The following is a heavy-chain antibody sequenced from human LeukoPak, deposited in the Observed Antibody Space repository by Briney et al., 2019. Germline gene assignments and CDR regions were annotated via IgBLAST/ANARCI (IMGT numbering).Heavy chain of an antibody. CDR3: VKDSSSGSYFDY. CDR2: ISSNGGST. D-gene: IGHD3-10*01. V-gene: IGHV3-64D*06. CDR1: GFTFSRYA. Sequence: PGGSLRLSCSASGFTFSRYAMHWARQAPGKGLEYVSAISSNGGSTYYADSVKGRFTISRDNSRNTLHLQMSSLRVEDTAVYYCVKDSSSGSYFDYWGQGTLVTVSS. J-gene: IGHJ4*02.